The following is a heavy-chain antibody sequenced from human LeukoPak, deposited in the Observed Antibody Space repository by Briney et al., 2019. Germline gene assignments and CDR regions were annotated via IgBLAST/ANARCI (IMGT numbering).Heavy chain of an antibody. CDR1: GYTFTSYG. J-gene: IGHJ5*02. CDR3: AKGAGGFSYYNWFDP. D-gene: IGHD5-18*01. Sequence: ASVTVSFKASGYTFTSYGISWVRQAPGQGLEWMGWISAYNGNTYSAQKLQGRVTMTTDTSTSTAYMELRSLRSDDTAVYYCAKGAGGFSYYNWFDPWGQGTLVTVSS. V-gene: IGHV1-18*01. CDR2: ISAYNGNT.